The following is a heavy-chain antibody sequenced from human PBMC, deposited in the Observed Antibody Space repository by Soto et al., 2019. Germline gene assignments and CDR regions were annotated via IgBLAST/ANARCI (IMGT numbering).Heavy chain of an antibody. J-gene: IGHJ6*02. CDR2: IIPIFGTA. V-gene: IGHV1-69*13. D-gene: IGHD2-2*01. CDR1: GGTFSSYA. CDR3: ARDIVVVPAAGGEDYYYGMDV. Sequence: SVKVSCKASGGTFSSYAISWVRQAPGQGLEWMGGIIPIFGTANYAQKFQGRVTITADESTSTAYMELSSLRSEDTAVYYCARDIVVVPAAGGEDYYYGMDVWGQGTTVTVSS.